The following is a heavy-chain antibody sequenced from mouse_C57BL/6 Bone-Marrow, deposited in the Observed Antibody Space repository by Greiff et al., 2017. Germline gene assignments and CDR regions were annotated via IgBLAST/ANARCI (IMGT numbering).Heavy chain of an antibody. V-gene: IGHV8-5*01. CDR3: AQMKGYDPPDY. J-gene: IGHJ4*01. CDR1: GFSLSTSNMG. CDR2: IWWTDDK. Sequence: QVTLKESGPGILQPSQTLSLTCSFSGFSLSTSNMGIGWIRQPSGKGLEWLAHIWWTDDKYYNPSMTRRLTISKDTSNNPVFLKITSVDTADTATYYCAQMKGYDPPDYWGQGTSVTVSS. D-gene: IGHD2-3*01.